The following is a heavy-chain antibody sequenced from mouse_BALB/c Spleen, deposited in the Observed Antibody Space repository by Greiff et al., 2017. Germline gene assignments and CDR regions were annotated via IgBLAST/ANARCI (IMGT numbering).Heavy chain of an antibody. D-gene: IGHD2-1*01. Sequence: EVQLQQSGPELVKPGASVKISCKASGYTFTDYNMHWVKQSHGKSLEWIGWIDPENGNTIYDPKFQGKASITADTSSNTAYLQLSSLTSEDTAVYYCARGGNYGAMDYWGQGTSVTVSS. V-gene: IGHV14-1*02. CDR1: GYTFTDYN. CDR3: ARGGNYGAMDY. J-gene: IGHJ4*01. CDR2: IDPENGNT.